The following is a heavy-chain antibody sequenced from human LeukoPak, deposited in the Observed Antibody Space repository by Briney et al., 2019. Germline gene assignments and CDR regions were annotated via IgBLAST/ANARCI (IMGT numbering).Heavy chain of an antibody. CDR2: ISGSGGGT. V-gene: IGHV3-23*01. CDR3: AKADGFGFNYDAFDI. Sequence: GGSLRLSCAASGFSYRSYAMNWVRQAPGKGLEWVSAISGSGGGTYYADSLKGRFTISRDNSKNTLYLQINSLRVDDTATYYCAKADGFGFNYDAFDIWGQGTMVTVSS. D-gene: IGHD3-10*01. CDR1: GFSYRSYA. J-gene: IGHJ3*02.